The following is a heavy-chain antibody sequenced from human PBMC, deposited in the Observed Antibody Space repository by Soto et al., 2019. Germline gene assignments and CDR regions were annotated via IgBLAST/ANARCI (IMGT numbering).Heavy chain of an antibody. CDR3: TAPYSSSFSFDY. J-gene: IGHJ4*02. CDR2: IKSKTDGGTT. CDR1: GFTFSNAW. Sequence: EVQLVESGGGLVKPGGSLRLSCAASGFTFSNAWMSWVRQAPGKGLEWVGRIKSKTDGGTTDYAAPVKGRFTISRDDSKNTLYLQMNSLKTEDTAVYYCTAPYSSSFSFDYGGQGTLVTVSS. V-gene: IGHV3-15*01. D-gene: IGHD6-6*01.